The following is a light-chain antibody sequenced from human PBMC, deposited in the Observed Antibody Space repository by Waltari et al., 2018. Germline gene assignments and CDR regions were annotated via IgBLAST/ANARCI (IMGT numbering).Light chain of an antibody. Sequence: QSVLTQPASVSGSPGPSITISCTGTSSHVGGYDYFSWYQQSPGKATKLIIYDVVKRPSGVSTRFSASKSDNTASLTISGLQAEDEGDYYCCSYKRGATWVFGGGTALTVL. V-gene: IGLV2-14*03. CDR2: DVV. J-gene: IGLJ3*02. CDR3: CSYKRGATWV. CDR1: SSHVGGYDY.